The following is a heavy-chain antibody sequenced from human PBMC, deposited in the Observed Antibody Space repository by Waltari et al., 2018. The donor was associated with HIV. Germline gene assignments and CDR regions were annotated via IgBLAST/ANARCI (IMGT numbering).Heavy chain of an antibody. J-gene: IGHJ4*02. CDR2: IYTSGST. V-gene: IGHV4-61*02. CDR3: ARWSGYYRSFHY. Sequence: QVQLQESGPGLVKPSQTLSLTCTVSAGPISSGSYYWNWIRQPAGKGLEWIGRIYTSGSTNYNPSLKSRVTISIDTSKNHFSLKLSSVTAADTAVYYCARWSGYYRSFHYWGQGTLVTVSS. D-gene: IGHD3-3*01. CDR1: AGPISSGSYY.